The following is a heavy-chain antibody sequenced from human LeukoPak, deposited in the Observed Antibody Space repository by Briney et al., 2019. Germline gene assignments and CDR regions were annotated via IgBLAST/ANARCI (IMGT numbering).Heavy chain of an antibody. V-gene: IGHV4-34*01. CDR2: INHSGST. CDR1: GGSFSGYY. CDR3: ARYSSSWYFYAFDI. Sequence: PSETLSLTCAVYGGSFSGYYWSWIRQPPGKGLEWIGEINHSGSTNYNPSLKSRVTISVDTSKNQFSLKLSSVTAADTAVYYCARYSSSWYFYAFDIWGQGTMVTVSS. J-gene: IGHJ3*02. D-gene: IGHD6-13*01.